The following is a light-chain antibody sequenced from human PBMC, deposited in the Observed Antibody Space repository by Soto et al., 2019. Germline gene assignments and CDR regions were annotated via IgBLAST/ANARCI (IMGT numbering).Light chain of an antibody. CDR3: CSYAGTYTFVV. Sequence: QSALTQPRSVSGSPGQSITISCTGTSSDVGAYDSVSWYQQHPGKAPKVMIYDVSKRPSGVPDRFSGSKSGNTASLSISGLQAEDEADYYCCSYAGTYTFVVFGGGTKVTVL. J-gene: IGLJ2*01. V-gene: IGLV2-11*01. CDR2: DVS. CDR1: SSDVGAYDS.